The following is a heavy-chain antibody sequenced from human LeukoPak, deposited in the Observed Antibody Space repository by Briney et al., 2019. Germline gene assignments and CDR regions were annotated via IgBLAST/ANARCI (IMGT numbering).Heavy chain of an antibody. Sequence: GGSLRLSCAASGFSFSDYEMNWVRQAPGKGLEWVSYISTSGSTIYYADSVKGRFTISRDNAKNSLYLHMNSLRAEDTAVYYCAGEPDGYRDAFDLWGQGTMVTVSS. V-gene: IGHV3-48*03. D-gene: IGHD5-24*01. J-gene: IGHJ3*01. CDR3: AGEPDGYRDAFDL. CDR1: GFSFSDYE. CDR2: ISTSGSTI.